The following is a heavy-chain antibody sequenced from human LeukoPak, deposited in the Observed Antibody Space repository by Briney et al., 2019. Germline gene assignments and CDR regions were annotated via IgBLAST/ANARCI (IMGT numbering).Heavy chain of an antibody. CDR2: IYSGGST. D-gene: IGHD3-22*01. J-gene: IGHJ4*02. CDR1: GFTVISDY. V-gene: IGHV3-66*01. Sequence: GGSLRLSCAASGFTVISDYMSWVRQAPGKGLEWVSVIYSGGSTNYADSVRGRFTISRDTSKNTLYLQMNSLRGEDTAVYYCARVNDYSGSHFDYWGQGTLVTVSS. CDR3: ARVNDYSGSHFDY.